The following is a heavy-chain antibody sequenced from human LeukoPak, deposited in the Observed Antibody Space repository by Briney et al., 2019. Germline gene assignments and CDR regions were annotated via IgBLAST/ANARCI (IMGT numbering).Heavy chain of an antibody. V-gene: IGHV4-31*03. D-gene: IGHD6-13*01. CDR1: GGSISSGGYY. J-gene: IGHJ4*02. Sequence: SQTLSLTCTVSGGSISSGGYYWSWIRQHPGKGLEWIGYIYYSGSTYYNPSLKSRVTISVDTSKNQFSLKLSSVAAADTAVYYCARGSGSSWNGGFDYWGQGTLVTVSS. CDR3: ARGSGSSWNGGFDY. CDR2: IYYSGST.